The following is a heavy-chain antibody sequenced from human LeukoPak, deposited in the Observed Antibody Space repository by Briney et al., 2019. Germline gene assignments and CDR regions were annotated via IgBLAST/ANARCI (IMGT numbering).Heavy chain of an antibody. CDR2: TSSDGTVK. Sequence: GRSLRLSCAASGFTFSTYAMHWVRQAPGKGLEWVAVTSSDGTVKYYPDSVKGRFTISRDNSKNTLYLQVNSLRPEDTGVYYCAREPPDYYDSSGSPEGDYFDYWGQGTLVTVSS. D-gene: IGHD3-22*01. CDR3: AREPPDYYDSSGSPEGDYFDY. CDR1: GFTFSTYA. V-gene: IGHV3-30-3*01. J-gene: IGHJ4*02.